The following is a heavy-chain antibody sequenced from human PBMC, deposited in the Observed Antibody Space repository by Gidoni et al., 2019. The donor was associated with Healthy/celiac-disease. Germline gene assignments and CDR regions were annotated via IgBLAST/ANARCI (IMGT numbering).Heavy chain of an antibody. CDR1: GFTFADYA. CDR3: AKDTDYYYYYGMDV. CDR2: ISWNSGSI. J-gene: IGHJ6*02. Sequence: EVQLVESGGGLVQPGRSLRLSCAASGFTFADYAMHWVRQAPGKGLEWVSGISWNSGSIGYADSVKGRFTISRDNAKNSLYLQMNSLRAEDTALYYCAKDTDYYYYYGMDVWGQGTTVTVSS. V-gene: IGHV3-9*01.